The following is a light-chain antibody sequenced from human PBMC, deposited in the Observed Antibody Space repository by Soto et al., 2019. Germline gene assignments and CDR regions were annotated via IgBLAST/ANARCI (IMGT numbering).Light chain of an antibody. CDR1: SSNIGSNT. V-gene: IGLV1-44*01. Sequence: QSVLTQPPSTSGTPGQRVTISCSGSSSNIGSNTVNWYQLLPGTAPKLLINSNNQRPSGVPDRFSGSKSGTSASLAISGLQSEDEADYYCAAWDDSLKGVVFGGGTKVTVL. CDR3: AAWDDSLKGVV. J-gene: IGLJ2*01. CDR2: SNN.